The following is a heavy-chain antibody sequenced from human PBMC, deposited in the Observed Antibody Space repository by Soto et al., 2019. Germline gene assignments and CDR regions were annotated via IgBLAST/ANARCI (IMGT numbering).Heavy chain of an antibody. D-gene: IGHD4-17*01. CDR1: GFTFSSYA. Sequence: PGGSLRLSCASSGFTFSSYAMTWVRQAPGKGLEWVSAISATGGSAYYADSVKGRFTISRDNSKNTLYLQMNSLRAEDTAVYYCAFDDYQGVYGLDVWGQGTTVTVSS. CDR3: AFDDYQGVYGLDV. V-gene: IGHV3-23*01. J-gene: IGHJ6*02. CDR2: ISATGGSA.